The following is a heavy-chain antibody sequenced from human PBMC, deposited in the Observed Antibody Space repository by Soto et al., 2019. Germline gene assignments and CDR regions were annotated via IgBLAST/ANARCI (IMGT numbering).Heavy chain of an antibody. CDR3: ARAGGTTVTGLWHFDS. D-gene: IGHD4-17*01. J-gene: IGHJ4*02. Sequence: QVQLEESGGGVVQPGRSLRLSCEASGFTFNTYSMHWVRQPPGKGLEWLAAIWYDGTQKYYADSVKCRFIISRDNSKKTLYLEINSLRAEDTAVYYCARAGGTTVTGLWHFDSRGQGTLVTLSS. CDR2: IWYDGTQK. V-gene: IGHV3-33*01. CDR1: GFTFNTYS.